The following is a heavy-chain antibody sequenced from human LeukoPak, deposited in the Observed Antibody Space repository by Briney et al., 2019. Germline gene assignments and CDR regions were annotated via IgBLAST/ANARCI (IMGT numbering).Heavy chain of an antibody. CDR3: ARGPALYYYDSSGYADY. CDR2: IYPGDSDT. CDR1: GYSFTSYW. V-gene: IGHV5-51*01. J-gene: IGHJ4*02. Sequence: GESLKISCKGSGYSFTSYWIDWVRQMPGKGLEWMGIIYPGDSDTRYSPSFQGQVTISADKSISTAYLQWSSLKASDTAMYYCARGPALYYYDSSGYADYWGQGTLVTVSS. D-gene: IGHD3-22*01.